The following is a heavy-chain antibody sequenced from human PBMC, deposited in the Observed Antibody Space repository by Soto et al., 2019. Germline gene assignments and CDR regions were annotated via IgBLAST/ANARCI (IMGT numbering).Heavy chain of an antibody. V-gene: IGHV2-70*01. D-gene: IGHD2-8*01. CDR3: ARIVNGSGASNYGMDV. CDR2: IDWDDDK. J-gene: IGHJ6*02. CDR1: RFSLNTSGMC. Sequence: SRPTLVNRTQTLTLTCRFSRFSLNTSGMCESWIPQPPGKALEWLALIDWDDDKYYSTSLKTRLTISKDTSKNQVVLTMTNMDPVDTATYYCARIVNGSGASNYGMDVWAQGTTVTVS.